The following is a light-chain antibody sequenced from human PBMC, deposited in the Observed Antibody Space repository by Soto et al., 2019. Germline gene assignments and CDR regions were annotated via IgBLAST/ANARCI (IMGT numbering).Light chain of an antibody. Sequence: DIQMTQSPSSLSASVGDRVTITCRASQSIRTYLNWYQQKPGKAPRLLIYAASSFQSGVPSRFSVSGSGTDFTLTISSLQPEDFATYYCQQTFDTPLTFGPGTRVDIK. CDR2: AAS. CDR3: QQTFDTPLT. J-gene: IGKJ3*01. CDR1: QSIRTY. V-gene: IGKV1-39*01.